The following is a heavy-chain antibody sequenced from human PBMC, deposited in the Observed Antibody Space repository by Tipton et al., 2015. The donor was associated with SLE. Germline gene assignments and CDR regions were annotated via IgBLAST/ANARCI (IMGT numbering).Heavy chain of an antibody. D-gene: IGHD4-17*01. V-gene: IGHV3-23*03. Sequence: SLRLSCAASGFTLSNYAMSWVRQAPGKGLEWISVIYSGGTNRKYADSVKGRFTISRDNAKNSLYLQMNSLRAEDTAVYYCASLDYGDYFYYFDYWGQGTLVTVSS. J-gene: IGHJ4*02. CDR2: IYSGGTNR. CDR1: GFTLSNYA. CDR3: ASLDYGDYFYYFDY.